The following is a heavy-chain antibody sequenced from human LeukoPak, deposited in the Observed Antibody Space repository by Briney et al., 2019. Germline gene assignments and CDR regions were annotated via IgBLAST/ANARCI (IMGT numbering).Heavy chain of an antibody. Sequence: ASVKVSCKASGYTFTSYGISWVRQAPGQGLEWIGWISAYNGNTNYAQKLQGRVTMTTDTSTSTAYMELRSLRSDDTAVYYCARVNLYYDILTGYYYGMDVWGQGTTVTVSS. CDR1: GYTFTSYG. D-gene: IGHD3-9*01. CDR2: ISAYNGNT. CDR3: ARVNLYYDILTGYYYGMDV. J-gene: IGHJ6*02. V-gene: IGHV1-18*01.